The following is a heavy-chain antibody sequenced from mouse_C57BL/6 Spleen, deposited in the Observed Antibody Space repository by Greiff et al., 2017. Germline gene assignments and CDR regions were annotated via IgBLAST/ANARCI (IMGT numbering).Heavy chain of an antibody. J-gene: IGHJ4*01. D-gene: IGHD1-2*01. Sequence: EVMLVESGGGLVKPGGSLKLSCAASGFTFSSYTMSWVRQTPEKRLEWVATISGGGGNTYYPDSVKGRFTISRDNAKNTLYLQMSSLRSEDTALYYCARLRTTALDYWGQGTSVTVSS. CDR2: ISGGGGNT. CDR1: GFTFSSYT. CDR3: ARLRTTALDY. V-gene: IGHV5-9*01.